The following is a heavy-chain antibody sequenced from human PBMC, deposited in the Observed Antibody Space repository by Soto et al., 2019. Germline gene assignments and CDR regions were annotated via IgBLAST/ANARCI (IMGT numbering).Heavy chain of an antibody. J-gene: IGHJ4*02. D-gene: IGHD1-1*01. CDR1: GDSISNNKW. CDR2: MHHSGSI. V-gene: IGHV4-4*02. Sequence: PSETLSLTCSVSGDSISNNKWWSWVRQPPGKGLEWIGEMHHSGSIHYNASLKSRATLSVDKSRNQFSLQLTSVTAADTAVYYCATKPYKWSIWMIYWGPGILVTVSS. CDR3: ATKPYKWSIWMIY.